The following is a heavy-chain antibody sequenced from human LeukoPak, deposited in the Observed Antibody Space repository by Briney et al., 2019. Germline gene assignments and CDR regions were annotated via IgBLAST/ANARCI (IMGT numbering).Heavy chain of an antibody. CDR2: ISSSSSYI. V-gene: IGHV3-21*01. CDR1: GFTFNSYT. Sequence: PGGSLRLSCAASGFTFNSYTMNWVRQAPGKGLEWVSSISSSSSYIYYADSVKGRFTIPRDNAKNSLYLQMNSLRAEDTAVYYCARGGTTSSFDYWGQGPLVTVSS. J-gene: IGHJ4*02. D-gene: IGHD1-1*01. CDR3: ARGGTTSSFDY.